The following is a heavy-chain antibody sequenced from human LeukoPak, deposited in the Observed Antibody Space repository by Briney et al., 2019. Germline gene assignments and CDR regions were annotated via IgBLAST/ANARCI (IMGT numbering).Heavy chain of an antibody. D-gene: IGHD3-22*01. J-gene: IGHJ4*02. CDR2: ISYDGSNK. CDR1: GFTFSSYG. V-gene: IGHV3-30*18. CDR3: AKDPGSRIVVVTPSYFDY. Sequence: GGSLRLSCAASGFTFSSYGMHWVRQAPGKGLEWVAVISYDGSNKYYADSVKGRFTISRDNSKTTLYLQMNSLRAEATAVYYCAKDPGSRIVVVTPSYFDYWGQGTLVTVSS.